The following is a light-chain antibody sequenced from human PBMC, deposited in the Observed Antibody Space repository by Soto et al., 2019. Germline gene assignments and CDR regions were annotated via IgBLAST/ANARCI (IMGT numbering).Light chain of an antibody. J-gene: IGKJ2*01. CDR1: QSVGIN. Sequence: EIVMTQSPATLSVSPGARATLSCRASQSVGINLAWYQQKPGQAPRLLIYATSTTATGVPGRFSGSGSGTEFTLTITSLQSEDFAVYHCQRYNTWPHTSGQGTNLEIE. CDR3: QRYNTWPHT. V-gene: IGKV3-15*01. CDR2: ATS.